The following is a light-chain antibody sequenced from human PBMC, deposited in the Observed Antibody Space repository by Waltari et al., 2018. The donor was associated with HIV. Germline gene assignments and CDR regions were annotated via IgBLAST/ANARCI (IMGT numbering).Light chain of an antibody. CDR2: WAS. CDR3: QQYYLVPYT. J-gene: IGKJ2*01. V-gene: IGKV4-1*01. CDR1: QSLFYGSNNKNY. Sequence: DVVMTHSPDSLPVSVGEKATLNFQSSQSLFYGSNNKNYLAWYQQRPGHRPKLLIYWASTRQSGVPDRFSGSGSGTDFSLTISSLQAEDVAVYYCQQYYLVPYTFGQGTKLEIK.